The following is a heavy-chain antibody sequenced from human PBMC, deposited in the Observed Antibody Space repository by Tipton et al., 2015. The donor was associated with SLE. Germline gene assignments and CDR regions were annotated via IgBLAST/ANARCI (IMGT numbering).Heavy chain of an antibody. V-gene: IGHV4-4*02. CDR3: SRLRGVTNWLDY. CDR2: IYHSGST. J-gene: IGHJ4*02. CDR1: GGSISSSNW. Sequence: TLFLTCAVSGGSISSSNWWSWVRKPPGKGLEWIGAIYHSGSTNYNPSLKSRVTISLDTSKNQFPLMRSSVTAADTAVYYCSRLRGVTNWLDYWGQGTLVTVSS. D-gene: IGHD7-27*01.